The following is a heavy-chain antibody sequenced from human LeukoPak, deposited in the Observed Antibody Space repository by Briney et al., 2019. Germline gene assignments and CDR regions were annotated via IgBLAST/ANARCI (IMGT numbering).Heavy chain of an antibody. V-gene: IGHV4-59*01. D-gene: IGHD6-19*01. CDR3: ASGAGWYAY. CDR2: IYYTGST. J-gene: IGHJ4*02. Sequence: SETLSLTCTVSGGSMGNNYWSWLRQPPGKGLGWIGYIYYTGSTNYNPSLKSRVTISVDTSKNQFSLKVSSVTAADTAVYYGASGAGWYAYWGQGSLVTVSS. CDR1: GGSMGNNY.